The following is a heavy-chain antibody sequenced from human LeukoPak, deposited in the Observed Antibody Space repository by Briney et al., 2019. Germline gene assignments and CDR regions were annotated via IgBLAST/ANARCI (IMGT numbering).Heavy chain of an antibody. Sequence: ASVTVSCTASGYTVTGYYMHWVRQSTGQGLEWIGWINPNSGGTNYAQKIQGRITMTRDTSIRTAYMELSRLRSDDTAVYYCARVRSWGGYVRGFDYWGQGTLVTVSS. J-gene: IGHJ4*02. CDR2: INPNSGGT. V-gene: IGHV1-2*02. CDR1: GYTVTGYY. D-gene: IGHD5-12*01. CDR3: ARVRSWGGYVRGFDY.